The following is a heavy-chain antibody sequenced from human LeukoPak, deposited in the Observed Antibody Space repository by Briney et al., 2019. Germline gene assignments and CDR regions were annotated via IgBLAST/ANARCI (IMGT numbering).Heavy chain of an antibody. CDR1: GYTFTGYY. V-gene: IGHV1-2*02. J-gene: IGHJ4*02. D-gene: IGHD5-12*01. CDR3: ARGALWLRSAHFDY. Sequence: ASVKVSCKASGYTFTGYYMHWVRQAPGQGLEWMGWINPNSGGTNYAQKFQGRVTMTRDTSISTAYMELSRLRSDDTAVYYCARGALWLRSAHFDYWGQGTLVTVSS. CDR2: INPNSGGT.